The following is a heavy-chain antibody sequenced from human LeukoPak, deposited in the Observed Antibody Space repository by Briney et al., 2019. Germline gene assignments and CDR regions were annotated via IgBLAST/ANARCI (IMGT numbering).Heavy chain of an antibody. CDR3: ARDLDRDYGSGTRFGY. CDR2: INWNGGST. Sequence: TGGSLRLSCAASGFTFDDYGMSWVRQAPGKGLEWVSGINWNGGSTGYADSVKGRFTISRDNAKNSLYLQMNSLRAEDTALYYCARDLDRDYGSGTRFGYWGQGTLVTVSS. D-gene: IGHD3-10*01. CDR1: GFTFDDYG. J-gene: IGHJ4*02. V-gene: IGHV3-20*04.